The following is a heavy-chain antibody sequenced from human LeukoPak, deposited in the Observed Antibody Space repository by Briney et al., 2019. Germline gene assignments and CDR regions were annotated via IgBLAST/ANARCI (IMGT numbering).Heavy chain of an antibody. CDR2: IWHDGSYK. D-gene: IGHD4-11*01. Sequence: PGRSLRLSCAASGFTFNNHAMHWVRLAPGKGLEWVAMIWHDGSYKYYADSVTGRFTISRDDSQNTLYLQMNSLRAEDTAVYYCARDGRHNYNLDYWGHGTLVTVSS. V-gene: IGHV3-33*01. J-gene: IGHJ4*01. CDR3: ARDGRHNYNLDY. CDR1: GFTFNNHA.